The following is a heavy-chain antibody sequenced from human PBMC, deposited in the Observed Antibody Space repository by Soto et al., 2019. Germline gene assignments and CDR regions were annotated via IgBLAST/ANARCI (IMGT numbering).Heavy chain of an antibody. D-gene: IGHD4-17*01. J-gene: IGHJ6*02. CDR2: IYYTGST. CDR3: ARDPSPTARYGMDV. V-gene: IGHV4-31*03. CDR1: GDSISSGGYY. Sequence: QVQLQESGPGLVKPSQTLSLTCTVSGDSISSGGYYWSWIRQHPGKGLEWIGYIYYTGSTYYNPSLQSRLTLSVDTSKNHVSLKLSSVTAADTAVYYWARDPSPTARYGMDVWGQGTTVTVSS.